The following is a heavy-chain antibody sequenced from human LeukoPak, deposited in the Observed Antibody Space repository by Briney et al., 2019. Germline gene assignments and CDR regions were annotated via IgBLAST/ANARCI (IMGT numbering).Heavy chain of an antibody. CDR2: IRSKANSYAT. CDR3: TRSVGATGVDY. V-gene: IGHV3-73*01. Sequence: GGSLRLSCAASGFTFSGSAMHWVRQASGKGLEWVGRIRSKANSYATAYAASVKGRFTISRDDSNNTAYLQMNSLKTEDTAVYYCTRSVGATGVDYWGQGTLVTVSS. J-gene: IGHJ4*02. CDR1: GFTFSGSA. D-gene: IGHD1-26*01.